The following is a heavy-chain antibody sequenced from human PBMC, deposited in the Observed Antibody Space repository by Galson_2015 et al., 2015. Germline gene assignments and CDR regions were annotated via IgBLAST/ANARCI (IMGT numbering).Heavy chain of an antibody. D-gene: IGHD2-15*01. CDR2: IKQDGGEK. CDR3: ARVKGVTLPLHDAFDI. CDR1: GFTFSSYW. V-gene: IGHV3-7*03. J-gene: IGHJ3*02. Sequence: SLRLSCAASGFTFSSYWMSWVRQAPGKGLEWVANIKQDGGEKYYVDSVKGRFTISRDNAKNSPYLQMNSLRAEDTAVYYCARVKGVTLPLHDAFDIWGQGTMVTVSS.